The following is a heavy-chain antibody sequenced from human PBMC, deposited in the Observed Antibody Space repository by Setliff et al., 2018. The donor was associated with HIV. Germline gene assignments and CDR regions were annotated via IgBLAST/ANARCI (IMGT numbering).Heavy chain of an antibody. D-gene: IGHD3-10*01. CDR2: IYTSGST. CDR1: GGSISSGSYY. J-gene: IGHJ3*02. CDR3: ARIIMPRGGAFDI. V-gene: IGHV4-61*02. Sequence: SETLSLTCTVSGGSISSGSYYWSWIRQPAGKGLQWIGRIYTSGSTNYNPSLKSRVTISVDTSKNQFSLKLNSVTAADTAVYCCARIIMPRGGAFDIWGQGTMVTVSS.